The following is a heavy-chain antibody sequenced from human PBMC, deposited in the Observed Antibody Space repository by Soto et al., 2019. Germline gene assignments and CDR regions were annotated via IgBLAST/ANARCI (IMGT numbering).Heavy chain of an antibody. CDR3: ASKAACGGDCYAFDS. Sequence: QVYLVQSGAEVKKPGSSVKISCKASGGIFSSNTINWVRQAAGQGLEWMGGIIPLFGTANYAEKFQGRVTITADKSTNTEYVELTSLRSEDTAVYYCASKAACGGDCYAFDSWGQGTVVTVSS. CDR2: IIPLFGTA. D-gene: IGHD2-21*02. J-gene: IGHJ4*02. CDR1: GGIFSSNT. V-gene: IGHV1-69*06.